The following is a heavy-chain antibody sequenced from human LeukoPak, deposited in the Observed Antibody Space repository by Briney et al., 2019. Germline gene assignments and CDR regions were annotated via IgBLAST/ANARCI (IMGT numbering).Heavy chain of an antibody. V-gene: IGHV3-30*04. D-gene: IGHD2-2*01. J-gene: IGHJ6*04. CDR2: ISYDGSHE. CDR3: AITFRIDCSSTSCYYYAMDA. CDR1: GFTFSSYA. Sequence: GGSLRLSCAASGFTFSSYAMHRVRQAPGKGLEWVAVISYDGSHEYYADSVKGRFTISRDNSKNTLYLQMNSLRPEDTAVYYCAITFRIDCSSTSCYYYAMDAWGKGTTVTVSS.